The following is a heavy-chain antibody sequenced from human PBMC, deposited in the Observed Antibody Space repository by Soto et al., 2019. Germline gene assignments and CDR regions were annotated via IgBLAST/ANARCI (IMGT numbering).Heavy chain of an antibody. Sequence: PSETLSLTCAVYGESFSGYIWTWIRQTPGKGLQWIGQINHSGSASYNPSLKSRVTISVHTSNSQFSLELSSVTAADTALSYCARGLITGSHYSGGWYYFDSWGQGTQVTVSS. D-gene: IGHD6-19*01. V-gene: IGHV4-34*01. CDR2: INHSGSA. CDR1: GESFSGYI. CDR3: ARGLITGSHYSGGWYYFDS. J-gene: IGHJ4*02.